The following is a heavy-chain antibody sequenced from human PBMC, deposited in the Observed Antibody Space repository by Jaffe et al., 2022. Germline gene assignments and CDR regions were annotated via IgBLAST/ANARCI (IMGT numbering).Heavy chain of an antibody. CDR1: GFTFSSYE. CDR2: ISSSGSTI. D-gene: IGHD6-13*01. V-gene: IGHV3-48*03. Sequence: EVQLVESGGGLVQPEGSLRLSCAASGFTFSSYEMNWVRQAPGKGLEWVSYISSSGSTIYYADSVEGRFTISRDNAKNSLYLQMNSLRAEDTAVYYCARGSSSWYQVIWYFDLWGRGTLVTVSS. CDR3: ARGSSSWYQVIWYFDL. J-gene: IGHJ2*01.